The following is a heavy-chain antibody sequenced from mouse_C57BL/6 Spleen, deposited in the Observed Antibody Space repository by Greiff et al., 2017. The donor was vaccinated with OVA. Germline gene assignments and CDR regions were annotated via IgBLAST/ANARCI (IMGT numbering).Heavy chain of an antibody. CDR2: IHPNSGST. CDR3: ASLYDGYFDFDY. V-gene: IGHV1-64*01. D-gene: IGHD2-3*01. Sequence: QVQLQQPGAELVKPGASVKLPCKASGYTFTSYWMHWVKQRPGQGLEWIGMIHPNSGSTNYNEKFKSKATLTVDKSSSTAYMQLSSLTSEDSAVYYCASLYDGYFDFDYWGQGTTLTVSS. J-gene: IGHJ2*01. CDR1: GYTFTSYW.